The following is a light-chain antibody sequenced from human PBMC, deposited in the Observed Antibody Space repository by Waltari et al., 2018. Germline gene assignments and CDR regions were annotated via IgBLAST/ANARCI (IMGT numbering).Light chain of an antibody. J-gene: IGLJ2*01. CDR2: QDT. CDR1: NLGGKF. V-gene: IGLV3-1*01. Sequence: DLSQPPSVSVSPGQTASITCSGDNLGGKFVYWYQQKTDQSPVLVVYQDTKRPSGIPGRFSGSNSGNTATLTISETQAADEADYYCQAWDSRIVVFGGGTKLTVL. CDR3: QAWDSRIVV.